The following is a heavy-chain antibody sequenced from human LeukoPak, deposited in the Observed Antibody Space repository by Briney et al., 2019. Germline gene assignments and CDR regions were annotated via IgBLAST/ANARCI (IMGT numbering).Heavy chain of an antibody. J-gene: IGHJ6*02. CDR3: AKDIATAAGTPSSKNYYYYGMDV. Sequence: GGSLRLSCAASGFTFDDYAMHWVRQAPGKGLEWVSGISWNSGSIGYADSVKGRFTISRDNAKNSLYLQMNSLRAEDTALYYCAKDIATAAGTPSSKNYYYYGMDVWGQGTTVTVSS. V-gene: IGHV3-9*01. D-gene: IGHD6-13*01. CDR1: GFTFDDYA. CDR2: ISWNSGSI.